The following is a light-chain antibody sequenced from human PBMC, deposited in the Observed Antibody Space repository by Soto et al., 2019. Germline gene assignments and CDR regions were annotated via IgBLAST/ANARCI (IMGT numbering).Light chain of an antibody. CDR2: GNS. CDR1: SSNIGAGYD. CDR3: QSYDSSLSVYV. V-gene: IGLV1-40*01. Sequence: QSVLTQPPSVSGAPGQRVTISCTGSSSNIGAGYDVHWYQQLPRTAPKLLIYGNSNRPSGVPDRFSGSKSGTSDSLAITGLQAEDEADYYCQSYDSSLSVYVFGTGTKLTVL. J-gene: IGLJ1*01.